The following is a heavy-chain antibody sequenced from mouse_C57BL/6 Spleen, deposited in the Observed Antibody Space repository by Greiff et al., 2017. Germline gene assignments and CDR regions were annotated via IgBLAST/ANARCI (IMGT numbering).Heavy chain of an antibody. CDR1: GFTFSDYG. Sequence: EVNVVESGGGLVKPGGSLKLSCAASGFTFSDYGMLWVRQALEKGLEWVAYISSGSSTIYYADTVKGRFTISRDNAKNTLFLQMTSLRSEDTAMYYCARESYFDYWGQGTTLTVSS. CDR3: ARESYFDY. J-gene: IGHJ2*01. V-gene: IGHV5-17*01. CDR2: ISSGSSTI.